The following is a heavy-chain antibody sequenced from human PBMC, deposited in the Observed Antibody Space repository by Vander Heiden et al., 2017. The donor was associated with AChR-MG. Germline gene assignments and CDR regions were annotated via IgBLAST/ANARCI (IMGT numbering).Heavy chain of an antibody. V-gene: IGHV3-33*01. CDR1: GFTFSSHG. J-gene: IGHJ3*02. CDR3: AREHVWFGGPDAFDI. Sequence: QVQLVESGGGVVQPGRSLRLPCAESGFTFSSHGMHWVRQAPGKGLEWVAVIWYDGSNKYYADSVKGRFTISRDNSKNTLYLQMNSLRAEDTAVYYCAREHVWFGGPDAFDIWGQGTMVTVSS. D-gene: IGHD3-10*01. CDR2: IWYDGSNK.